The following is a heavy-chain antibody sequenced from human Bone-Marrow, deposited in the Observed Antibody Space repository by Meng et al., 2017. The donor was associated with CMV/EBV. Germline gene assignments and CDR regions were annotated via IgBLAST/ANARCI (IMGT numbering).Heavy chain of an antibody. V-gene: IGHV3-9*01. Sequence: SLRLSCAASGFTFDVYAMRWVRQAPGKGLEWVSGISWNSGRIGYADSVKGRFTISRDNAKNSLYLQMNSLSAEDTALYYCAKDKSYYYYYGMDGWGQGTTVTVSS. CDR2: ISWNSGRI. J-gene: IGHJ6*01. CDR3: AKDKSYYYYYGMDG. CDR1: GFTFDVYA.